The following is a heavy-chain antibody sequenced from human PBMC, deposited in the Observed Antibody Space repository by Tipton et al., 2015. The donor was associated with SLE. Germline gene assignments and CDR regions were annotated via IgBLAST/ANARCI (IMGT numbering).Heavy chain of an antibody. J-gene: IGHJ2*01. Sequence: SLRLSCAASGFTFSSYGMHWVRQAPGKGLEWVAVIWYDGSNKYYADSVKGRFTISRDNSKNTLYLQMNSLRAEDTAVYYCARDILDWYFDLWGRGTLVTVSS. CDR1: GFTFSSYG. CDR3: ARDILDWYFDL. CDR2: IWYDGSNK. V-gene: IGHV3-33*08.